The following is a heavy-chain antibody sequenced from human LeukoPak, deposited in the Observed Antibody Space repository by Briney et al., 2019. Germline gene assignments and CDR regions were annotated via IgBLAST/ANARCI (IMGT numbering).Heavy chain of an antibody. D-gene: IGHD3-16*01. CDR1: GLPFRRHR. V-gene: IGHV3-7*01. J-gene: IGHJ4*02. CDR2: IKSDGSEK. Sequence: GGPLTLSCVAWGLPFRRHRVSWLRQATGKGVEWVANIKSDGSEKYYVDSVEGRFTISRDNAKNSLFRQMNSLRAEDTAVYYCARDPAWGALDYWGQGNLVTVSS. CDR3: ARDPAWGALDY.